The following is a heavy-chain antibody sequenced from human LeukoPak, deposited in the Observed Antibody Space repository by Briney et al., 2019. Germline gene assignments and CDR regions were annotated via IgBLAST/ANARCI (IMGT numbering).Heavy chain of an antibody. CDR2: INHSGST. CDR1: GGSFSGHY. CDR3: AESNYDSSGYVDY. J-gene: IGHJ4*02. D-gene: IGHD3-22*01. V-gene: IGHV4-34*01. Sequence: SETLSLTCAVYGGSFSGHYWSWIRQPPGKGLEWIGEINHSGSTNYNPSLKSRVTISVDTSKNQFSLKLSSVTAADTAVYYCAESNYDSSGYVDYWGQGTLVTVSS.